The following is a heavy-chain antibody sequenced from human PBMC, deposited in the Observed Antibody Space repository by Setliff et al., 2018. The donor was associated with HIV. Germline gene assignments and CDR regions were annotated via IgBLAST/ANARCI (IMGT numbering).Heavy chain of an antibody. CDR2: INHSGSP. D-gene: IGHD2-8*01. CDR3: ARPLLRTNTVYGILGNWFDS. CDR1: GGSFSGYY. V-gene: IGHV4-34*01. Sequence: SETLSLTCAVYGGSFSGYYWTWIRQPPGKGLEWIGEINHSGSPKYNPSLKSRVTVSVDTSKNQFSLKLSSVTAADTAVYYCARPLLRTNTVYGILGNWFDSWGRGTLVTVSS. J-gene: IGHJ5*01.